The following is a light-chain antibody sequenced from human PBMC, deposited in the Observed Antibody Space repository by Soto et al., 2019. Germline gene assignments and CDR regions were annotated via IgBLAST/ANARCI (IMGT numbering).Light chain of an antibody. V-gene: IGKV3-15*01. J-gene: IGKJ5*01. CDR2: GAS. CDR1: QSVRSN. Sequence: EIVMTQSPATLSVSPGERVTLSCRASQSVRSNLAWYQQKPGQPPRLLIYGASTRANGLPARFSGSGSGTDFTLTLRSLQSEDFAAYYCQQYNTWPPITFGQGTRLEIK. CDR3: QQYNTWPPIT.